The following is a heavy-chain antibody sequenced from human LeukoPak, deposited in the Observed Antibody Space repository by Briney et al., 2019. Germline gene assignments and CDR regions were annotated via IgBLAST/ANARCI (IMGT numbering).Heavy chain of an antibody. CDR1: GFTFSGYS. J-gene: IGHJ4*02. CDR3: TRDESDGSSYSEPDY. V-gene: IGHV3-48*04. Sequence: GGSLRLSCSGSGFTFSGYSMNWVRQAPGKGLEWGTFISGSGSTIYYANSVKGRFTISRDNAKNSLYLQMNSLRADDTAVYYCTRDESDGSSYSEPDYWGQGTLATVSS. D-gene: IGHD3-22*01. CDR2: ISGSGSTI.